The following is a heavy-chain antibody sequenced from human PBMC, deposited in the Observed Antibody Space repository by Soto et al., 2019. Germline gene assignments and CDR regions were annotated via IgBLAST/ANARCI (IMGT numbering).Heavy chain of an antibody. J-gene: IGHJ6*02. CDR1: GGSFSGYY. D-gene: IGHD3-16*02. Sequence: PSETLSLTCAVYGGSFSGYYWSWIRQPPGKGLEWIGEINHSGSTNYNPSLKSRVTISVDTSKNLFSLKLSSVTAADTAVYYCARRAVWGSYRYANYYYHYGMDVWGQRTTVTVSS. CDR3: ARRAVWGSYRYANYYYHYGMDV. CDR2: INHSGST. V-gene: IGHV4-34*01.